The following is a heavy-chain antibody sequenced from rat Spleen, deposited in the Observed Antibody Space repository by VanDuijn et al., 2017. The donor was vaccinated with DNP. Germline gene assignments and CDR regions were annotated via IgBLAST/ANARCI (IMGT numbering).Heavy chain of an antibody. CDR1: GFSLTSYN. J-gene: IGHJ2*01. CDR3: TRLNYGGSLDY. Sequence: QVQLKESGPGLVQPSQTLSLTCTVAGFSLTSYNVHWVRQPPGKGLEWIAAISSGGNTYFNSALKSRLSISRDTFKSQVFLKMNSLQTEDTAIYFCTRLNYGGSLDYWGQGVMVTVSS. V-gene: IGHV2-6*01. D-gene: IGHD1-11*01. CDR2: ISSGGNT.